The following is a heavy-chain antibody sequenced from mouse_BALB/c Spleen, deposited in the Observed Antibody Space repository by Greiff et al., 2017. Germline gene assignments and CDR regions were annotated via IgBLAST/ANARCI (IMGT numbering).Heavy chain of an antibody. CDR3: ARRVGGREAFDV. V-gene: IGHV8-12*01. CDR1: GFSLSTSGMG. J-gene: IGHJ1*01. CDR2: IYWDDDK. Sequence: QVTLKVSGPGILQPSQTLSLTCSFSGFSLSTSGMGVSWIRQPSGKGLEWLAHIYWDDDKRYNPSLKSRLTISKDTSSNQVFLKITSVDTADTATYYCARRVGGREAFDVWGAGTTVTVSS. D-gene: IGHD1-1*01.